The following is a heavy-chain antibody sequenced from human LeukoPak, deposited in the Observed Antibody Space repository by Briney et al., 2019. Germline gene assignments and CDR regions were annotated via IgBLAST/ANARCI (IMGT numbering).Heavy chain of an antibody. CDR2: INHSGST. D-gene: IGHD3-9*01. V-gene: IGHV4-39*07. J-gene: IGHJ4*02. CDR3: ARGRYFDWLLQPHFDY. CDR1: GGSISTSNYY. Sequence: SETLSLTCTVSGGSISTSNYYWSWIRQPPGKGLEWIGEINHSGSTNYNPSLKSRVTISVDTSKNQFSLKLSSVTAADTAVYYCARGRYFDWLLQPHFDYWGQGTLVTVSS.